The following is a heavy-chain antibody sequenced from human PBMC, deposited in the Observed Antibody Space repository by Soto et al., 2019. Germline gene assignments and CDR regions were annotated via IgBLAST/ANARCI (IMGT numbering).Heavy chain of an antibody. CDR2: ISSYNGNT. CDR1: GYTFTRCG. CDR3: ATDISGATADYYSYYGMDV. V-gene: IGHV1-18*01. J-gene: IGHJ6*02. Sequence: QVQLVQSGAEVKKPGASVKVSCKTSGYTFTRCGISWVRQAPGQGPEWMGWISSYNGNTKYAQKFQGRLTMTTDTSTSTGYMELRSLRSDDTAIYYCATDISGATADYYSYYGMDVWGQGTTVTVS. D-gene: IGHD3-22*01.